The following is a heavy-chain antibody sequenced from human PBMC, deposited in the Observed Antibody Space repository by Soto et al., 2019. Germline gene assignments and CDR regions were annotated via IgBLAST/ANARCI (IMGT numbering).Heavy chain of an antibody. CDR2: IWYDGSNK. V-gene: IGHV3-33*01. CDR1: GFTFSSYG. D-gene: IGHD3-10*01. CDR3: AREGRDDGENDY. J-gene: IGHJ4*02. Sequence: GGSLRLSCAASGFTFSSYGMHWVRQAPGKGLEWVAVIWYDGSNKYYADSVKGRFTISRDNSKNTLYLQMNSLRAEDTAVYYCAREGRDDGENDYWGQGTLVTVSS.